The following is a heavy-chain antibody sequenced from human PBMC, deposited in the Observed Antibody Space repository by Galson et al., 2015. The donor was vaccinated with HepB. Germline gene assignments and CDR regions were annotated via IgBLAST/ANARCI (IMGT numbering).Heavy chain of an antibody. J-gene: IGHJ4*02. CDR1: GFIVSNNY. CDR2: IYSGGST. V-gene: IGHV3-53*05. Sequence: SLRLSCAASGFIVSNNYMSWVRQAPGKGLGWVSVIYSGGSTYYADSVKGRFTISRDNSKNTLYLQMNSLRAEDTAVYYCASPSSPFCVSNICRHFHFWGQGTLVTVSS. CDR3: ASPSSPFCVSNICRHFHF. D-gene: IGHD4-11*01.